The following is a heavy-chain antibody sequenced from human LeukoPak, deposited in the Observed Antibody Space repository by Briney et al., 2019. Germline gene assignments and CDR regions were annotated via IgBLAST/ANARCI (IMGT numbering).Heavy chain of an antibody. J-gene: IGHJ4*02. Sequence: PSETLSLTCTVSGGSTSSSSYYWGWIRQPPGKGLEWIGSIYYSGSTYYNPSLKSQVSISIDTSKNQFSLKLTSVTAADTAVYYCARQTGSGLFILPGGQGTLVTVSS. CDR3: ARQTGSGLFILP. CDR1: GGSTSSSSYY. CDR2: IYYSGST. D-gene: IGHD3/OR15-3a*01. V-gene: IGHV4-39*01.